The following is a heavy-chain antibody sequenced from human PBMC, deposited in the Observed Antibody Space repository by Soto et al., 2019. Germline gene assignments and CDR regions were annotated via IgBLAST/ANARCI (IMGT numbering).Heavy chain of an antibody. Sequence: GGSLRLSCAASGFAFSNYAMHWVRQAPGKGLEWVSSISTSIDATYYADSVKGRFTISRDDSKNTLYLQMNSLRAEDSAVYYCAKDRTVAARNFDYWGQGTQVTVSS. D-gene: IGHD6-6*01. J-gene: IGHJ4*02. V-gene: IGHV3-23*01. CDR2: ISTSIDAT. CDR1: GFAFSNYA. CDR3: AKDRTVAARNFDY.